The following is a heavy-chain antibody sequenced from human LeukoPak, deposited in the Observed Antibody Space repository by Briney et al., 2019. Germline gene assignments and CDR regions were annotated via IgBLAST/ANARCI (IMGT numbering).Heavy chain of an antibody. V-gene: IGHV4-39*01. Sequence: SGTLSLTCAVSGGSISSSSYYWGWIRQPPGKGPEWIGSIYYSGSTYYNPSLKSRVTISVDTSKNQFSLKLSSVTAADTAVYYCAGYSSGWLYGMDVWGQGTTVTVSS. J-gene: IGHJ6*02. D-gene: IGHD6-19*01. CDR2: IYYSGST. CDR1: GGSISSSSYY. CDR3: AGYSSGWLYGMDV.